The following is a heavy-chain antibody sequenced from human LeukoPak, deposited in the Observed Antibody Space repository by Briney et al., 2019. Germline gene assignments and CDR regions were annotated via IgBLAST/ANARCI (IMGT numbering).Heavy chain of an antibody. D-gene: IGHD5-24*01. J-gene: IGHJ1*01. V-gene: IGHV3-33*08. Sequence: GKSLRLSCVASGFTFSSYGMHWVRQAPGKGPEWVAVVWFDGSKKYSADSVKGRITISRDDSKNTLYLQMNSLRAEDTAVYYCARGAVGDGYNFFQHWGQGTLVTVSS. CDR2: VWFDGSKK. CDR1: GFTFSSYG. CDR3: ARGAVGDGYNFFQH.